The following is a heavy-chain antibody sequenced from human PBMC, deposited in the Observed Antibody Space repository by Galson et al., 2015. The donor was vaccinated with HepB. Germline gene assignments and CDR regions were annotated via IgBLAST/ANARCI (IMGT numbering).Heavy chain of an antibody. V-gene: IGHV4-31*03. CDR2: IYYSGST. Sequence: TLSLTCTVSGGSISSGGYYWSWIRQHPGKGLEWIGYIYYSGSTYYNPSLKSRVTISVDTSKNQFSLKLSSVTAADTAVYYCARGTVPPEFDYWGQGTLVTVSS. CDR1: GGSISSGGYY. D-gene: IGHD4-17*01. CDR3: ARGTVPPEFDY. J-gene: IGHJ4*02.